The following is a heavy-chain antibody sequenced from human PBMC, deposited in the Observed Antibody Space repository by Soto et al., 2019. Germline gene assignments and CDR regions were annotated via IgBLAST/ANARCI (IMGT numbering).Heavy chain of an antibody. D-gene: IGHD6-13*01. CDR1: GGSINDYY. Sequence: SETLSLTCTVSGGSINDYYWNWIRKPPGKGLEWLGYIYYSGSTNYSPALRSRVTIWVDTAKNQSSLKVTSVTAADTAVYYWARGVPNTGYSSSWYEIWFDPGGQGTLVTVSS. CDR3: ARGVPNTGYSSSWYEIWFDP. CDR2: IYYSGST. V-gene: IGHV4-59*01. J-gene: IGHJ5*02.